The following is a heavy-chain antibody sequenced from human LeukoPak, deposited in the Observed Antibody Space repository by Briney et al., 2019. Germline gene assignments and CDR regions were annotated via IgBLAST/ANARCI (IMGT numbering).Heavy chain of an antibody. CDR3: AKDKYYDNSGYYFPEYFQH. Sequence: GSLRLSCAVSGFTFSSYGMHWVRQAPGKGLEWVAFMQYDGSNEYYADSVKGRFTISRDDSKNTLYLQMNSLRAEDTAVYFCAKDKYYDNSGYYFPEYFQHWGQGTLATVSS. V-gene: IGHV3-30*02. CDR2: MQYDGSNE. J-gene: IGHJ1*01. D-gene: IGHD3-22*01. CDR1: GFTFSSYG.